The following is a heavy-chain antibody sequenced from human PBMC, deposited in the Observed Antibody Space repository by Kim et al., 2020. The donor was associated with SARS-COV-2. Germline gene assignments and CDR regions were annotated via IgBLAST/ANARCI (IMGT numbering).Heavy chain of an antibody. Sequence: GGSLRLSCAASGFTFDDYAMHWVRQAPGKGLEWVSLISGDGGSTYYADSVKGRFTISRDNSKNSLYLQMNSLRTEDTALYYCAKDIELRCFDCLPWGYYYCMDCWGQGTTVTVSS. D-gene: IGHD3-9*01. CDR2: ISGDGGST. CDR1: GFTFDDYA. V-gene: IGHV3-43*02. J-gene: IGHJ6*02. CDR3: AKDIELRCFDCLPWGYYYCMDC.